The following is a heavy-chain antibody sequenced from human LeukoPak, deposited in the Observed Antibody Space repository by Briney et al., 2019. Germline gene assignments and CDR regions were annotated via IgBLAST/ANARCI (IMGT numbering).Heavy chain of an antibody. Sequence: SETLSLTCTVSGGSSSSYYWGWIRQPAGKGLEWIGRIYTSGSTNYNPSLKSRVTISVDKSKNQFSLKLSSVTAADTAVYYCARESAYGYYYYMDVWGKGTTVTVSS. CDR2: IYTSGST. V-gene: IGHV4-4*07. J-gene: IGHJ6*03. CDR1: GGSSSSYY. CDR3: ARESAYGYYYYMDV. D-gene: IGHD3-10*01.